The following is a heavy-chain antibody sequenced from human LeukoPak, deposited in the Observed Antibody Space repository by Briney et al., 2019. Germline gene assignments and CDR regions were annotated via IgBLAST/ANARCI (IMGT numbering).Heavy chain of an antibody. V-gene: IGHV3-66*02. CDR2: IYSGDNT. D-gene: IGHD3-16*01. J-gene: IGHJ4*02. CDR1: GFTVSNNY. CDR3: AGRRVLDASFNY. Sequence: GGSLRLSCAASGFTVSNNYMSWVRQAPGKGLEWVSVIYSGDNTYYVESVKGRFTISRDNSKNTLFLQMNRLRAEDTAVYYCAGRRVLDASFNYWGQGTLVTVSS.